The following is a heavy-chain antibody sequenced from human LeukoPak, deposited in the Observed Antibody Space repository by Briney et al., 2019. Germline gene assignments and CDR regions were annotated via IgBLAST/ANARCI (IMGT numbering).Heavy chain of an antibody. CDR2: IRASGGST. CDR1: VFTVSISY. CDR3: AKNRGDYDPEYFQH. Sequence: GGSLRLPCGPWVFTVSISYMRGARGSPGRGREGVSNIRASGGSTYYADSVKGRFTISRDNSKNTLYLQMNSLRAEDTAVYYCAKNRGDYDPEYFQHWGQGTLVTVSS. D-gene: IGHD4-17*01. J-gene: IGHJ1*01. V-gene: IGHV3-23*01.